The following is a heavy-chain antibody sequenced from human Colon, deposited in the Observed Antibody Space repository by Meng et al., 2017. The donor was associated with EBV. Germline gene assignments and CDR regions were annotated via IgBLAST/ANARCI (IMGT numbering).Heavy chain of an antibody. CDR1: GGSVSSGSYY. D-gene: IGHD5/OR15-5a*01. J-gene: IGHJ4*02. CDR3: ASLRGYSVNDWRGRFDY. V-gene: IGHV4-61*01. CDR2: IYYSGST. Sequence: VQLQESGPRLLKPSETLSLTRTVSGGSVSSGSYYWTWIRQPPGKGLEWIGYIYYSGSTNYNPSLKSRVTISVDTSKNQFSLKLSSVTTADTAVYYCASLRGYSVNDWRGRFDYWGQGTLVTVSS.